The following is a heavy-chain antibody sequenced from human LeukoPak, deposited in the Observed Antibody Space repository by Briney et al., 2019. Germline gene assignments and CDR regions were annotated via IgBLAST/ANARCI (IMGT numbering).Heavy chain of an antibody. D-gene: IGHD2-15*01. Sequence: GGSLRLSCAASGFTFSSYSMNWVRQAPGKGLEWVSSISSSSSYIYYADSVKGRFTIPRDNAKNSLYLQMNSLRAADTAVYYCARGGYCSGGSCYSAGWFDPWGQGTLVTVSS. CDR3: ARGGYCSGGSCYSAGWFDP. V-gene: IGHV3-21*01. CDR2: ISSSSSYI. CDR1: GFTFSSYS. J-gene: IGHJ5*02.